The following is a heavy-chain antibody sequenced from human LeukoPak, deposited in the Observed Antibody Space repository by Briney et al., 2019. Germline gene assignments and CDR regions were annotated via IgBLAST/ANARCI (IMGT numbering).Heavy chain of an antibody. J-gene: IGHJ6*03. CDR1: GGSISSYY. D-gene: IGHD4-11*01. CDR2: IYYSGST. V-gene: IGHV4-59*01. Sequence: SETLSLTCTVSGGSISSYYWSWIRQPPGKGLEWIGYIYYSGSTNYNPSLKSRVTISVDRSKNQFSLRLTSVTAADTAVFYCARSSNYALDDCYYMDVWGTGTTVTVSS. CDR3: ARSSNYALDDCYYMDV.